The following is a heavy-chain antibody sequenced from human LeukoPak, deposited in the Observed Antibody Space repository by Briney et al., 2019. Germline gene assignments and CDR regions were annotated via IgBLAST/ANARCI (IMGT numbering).Heavy chain of an antibody. J-gene: IGHJ5*02. CDR1: GFTFDDYG. V-gene: IGHV3-21*01. CDR2: ISPGTTFI. D-gene: IGHD1-26*01. Sequence: PGGSLGLSCAASGFTFDDYGMSWVRQAPGKGLEWVSSISPGTTFIYQADSVKGRFTISRDNAKNSLYLQMGSLRVEDTAVYYCANFQTVGVKPFEHWGQGTLVTVSS. CDR3: ANFQTVGVKPFEH.